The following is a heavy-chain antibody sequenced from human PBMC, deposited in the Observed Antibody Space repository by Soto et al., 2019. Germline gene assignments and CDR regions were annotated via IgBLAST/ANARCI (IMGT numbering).Heavy chain of an antibody. CDR3: ATSGSYYNIAPFDY. V-gene: IGHV4-59*01. Sequence: SETLSLTCTVSGGSIRSYYWSWIRQHPGKGLEWIGYIYYSGSTYYNPSLKSRVTISVDTSKNQFSLKLSSVTAADTAVYYCATSGSYYNIAPFDYWGQGTLVTVSS. CDR2: IYYSGST. J-gene: IGHJ4*02. D-gene: IGHD3-10*01. CDR1: GGSIRSYY.